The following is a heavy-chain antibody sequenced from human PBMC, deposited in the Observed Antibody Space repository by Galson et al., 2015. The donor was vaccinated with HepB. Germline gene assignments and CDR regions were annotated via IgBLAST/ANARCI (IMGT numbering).Heavy chain of an antibody. V-gene: IGHV3-21*01. CDR1: GFTFSSYS. Sequence: SLRLSCAASGFTFSSYSMNWVRQAPGKGLEWVSSISSSSSYIYYADSVKGRFTISRDNAKNSLYLQMNSLRAEDTAVYYCARSVGIRGQGSFGMDVWGQGTTVTVSS. J-gene: IGHJ6*02. CDR2: ISSSSSYI. CDR3: ARSVGIRGQGSFGMDV. D-gene: IGHD3-10*01.